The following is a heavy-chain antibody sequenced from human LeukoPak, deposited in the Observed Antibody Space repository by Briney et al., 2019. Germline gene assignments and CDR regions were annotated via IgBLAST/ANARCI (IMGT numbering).Heavy chain of an antibody. Sequence: KPSETLSLTCAVYGGSFSDYYWSWIRQPPGRGLEWIGEINHSGSTNYNPSLKSRVTISVDTSKNQFSLKLSSVTAADTAVYYCASTGLLVVVDAFDYWGQGTLVTVSS. D-gene: IGHD3-22*01. J-gene: IGHJ4*02. CDR3: ASTGLLVVVDAFDY. CDR2: INHSGST. CDR1: GGSFSDYY. V-gene: IGHV4-34*01.